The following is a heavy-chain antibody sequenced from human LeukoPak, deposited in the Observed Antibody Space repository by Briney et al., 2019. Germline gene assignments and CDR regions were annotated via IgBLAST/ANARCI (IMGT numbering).Heavy chain of an antibody. Sequence: PSETLSLTCTVSGGSISTYYWSWIRQPPGKGLEWIGYIYYSGSTNYNPSLESRVTISVDTSKNRLSLKLSSVTAADTAVYYCARRTAFDIWGQGTMVTVSS. CDR1: GGSISTYY. CDR2: IYYSGST. CDR3: ARRTAFDI. J-gene: IGHJ3*02. V-gene: IGHV4-59*08.